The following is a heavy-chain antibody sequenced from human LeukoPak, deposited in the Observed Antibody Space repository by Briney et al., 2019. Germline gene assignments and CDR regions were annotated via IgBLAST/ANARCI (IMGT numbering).Heavy chain of an antibody. CDR1: GYSISSGYY. D-gene: IGHD6-19*01. Sequence: SETLSLTCTVSGYSISSGYYWGWIRQPPGKGLEWTGSIDHSGSTYYNPSLKSRITISVDTSKNQFSLKLSSVTAADTAVYYCAREVAGTPWIDYWGQGTLVTVSS. CDR3: AREVAGTPWIDY. CDR2: IDHSGST. V-gene: IGHV4-38-2*02. J-gene: IGHJ4*02.